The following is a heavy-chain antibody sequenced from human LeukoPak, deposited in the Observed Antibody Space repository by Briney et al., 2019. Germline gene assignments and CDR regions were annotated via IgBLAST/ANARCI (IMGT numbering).Heavy chain of an antibody. J-gene: IGHJ4*02. CDR1: GYTFSNYD. D-gene: IGHD1-14*01. CDR2: MNPKSGNT. V-gene: IGHV1-8*01. Sequence: GASVKVSCKASGYTFSNYDIFWVRQATGQGLEWMGWMNPKSGNTGIAQKIQGRVTMTRNTSISTAYMELRSLKSEDMAVYYCARGRKSSLGGYFDYWGQGSLVTV. CDR3: ARGRKSSLGGYFDY.